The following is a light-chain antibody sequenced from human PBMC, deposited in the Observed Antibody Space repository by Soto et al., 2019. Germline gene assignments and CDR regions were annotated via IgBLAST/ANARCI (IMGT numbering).Light chain of an antibody. CDR3: QQRSNWRRT. CDR2: DAS. J-gene: IGKJ4*01. V-gene: IGKV3-11*01. Sequence: EIVLTQSPATLSLSPGERATLSCRASQSVSSYLAWFQQKPGQAPRLLIYDASNRATGIPARFSGGGSGTDFTLTIRRLEPEDFAVYYCQQRSNWRRTFGGGTKVEIK. CDR1: QSVSSY.